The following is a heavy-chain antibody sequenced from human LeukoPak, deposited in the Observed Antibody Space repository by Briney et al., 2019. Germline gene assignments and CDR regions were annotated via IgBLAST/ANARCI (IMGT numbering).Heavy chain of an antibody. CDR3: ANSCSSTSCYSL. D-gene: IGHD2-2*01. V-gene: IGHV3-30*02. J-gene: IGHJ4*02. Sequence: GGSLRLSCEASGFIFSTYGMHWVRQAPGKGLEWVAVIWYDGSNKYYADSVKGRFTISRDNSKNTLYLQMNSLRAEDTAVYYCANSCSSTSCYSLWGQGTLVTVSS. CDR1: GFIFSTYG. CDR2: IWYDGSNK.